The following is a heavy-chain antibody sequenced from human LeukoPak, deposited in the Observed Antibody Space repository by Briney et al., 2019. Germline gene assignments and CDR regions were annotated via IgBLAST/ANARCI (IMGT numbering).Heavy chain of an antibody. D-gene: IGHD5-18*01. CDR2: ISYDGSNK. CDR1: GFTFSSYG. Sequence: PGGSLRLSCAASGFTFSSYGMHWVRQAPGKGLEWVAVISYDGSNKYYADSVKGRFTISRDNSKNTLYLQMNSLRAEDTAVYYCAKRRVDTAMVLFDYWGQGTLVTVSS. J-gene: IGHJ4*02. V-gene: IGHV3-30*18. CDR3: AKRRVDTAMVLFDY.